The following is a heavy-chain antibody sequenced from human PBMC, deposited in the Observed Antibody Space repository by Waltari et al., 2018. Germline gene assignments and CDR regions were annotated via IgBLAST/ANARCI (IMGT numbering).Heavy chain of an antibody. CDR2: IIPIFGTA. Sequence: QVQLVQSGAEVKKPGSSVKVSCKASGGTFSSYAISWVRQAPGQGLEWMGRIIPIFGTANYAQKFQGRVTMTADKATSTAYMELSSLRSEDTAVYYCARAYCSSTSCYECMDVWGQGTTVTVSS. D-gene: IGHD2-2*01. CDR1: GGTFSSYA. V-gene: IGHV1-69*08. CDR3: ARAYCSSTSCYECMDV. J-gene: IGHJ6*02.